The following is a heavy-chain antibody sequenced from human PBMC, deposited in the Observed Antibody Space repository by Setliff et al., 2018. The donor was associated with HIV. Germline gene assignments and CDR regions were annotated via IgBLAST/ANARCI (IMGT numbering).Heavy chain of an antibody. CDR1: GYTFTNYY. CDR3: ARDAFDYTAYYYSYMDL. J-gene: IGHJ6*03. V-gene: IGHV1-46*01. D-gene: IGHD4-4*01. Sequence: ASVKVSCKASGYTFTNYYIHWVRQAPGQGLEWMGIINPSGGSTTYAQKFQGRVTMTRDTSTSTVYMELSSLRSEDTAVYYCARDAFDYTAYYYSYMDLWGQGTMVTVSS. CDR2: INPSGGST.